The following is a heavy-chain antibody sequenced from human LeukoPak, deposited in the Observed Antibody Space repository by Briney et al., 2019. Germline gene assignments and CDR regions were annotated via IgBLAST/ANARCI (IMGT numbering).Heavy chain of an antibody. V-gene: IGHV4-59*08. D-gene: IGHD3-3*01. CDR1: GGSISSYY. J-gene: IGHJ4*02. CDR3: ASQNYDFWSGYSLTFDY. CDR2: IYYSGST. Sequence: PSETLSLTCTVSGGSISSYYWSWIRQPPGKGLEWIGYIYYSGSTNYNPSLKSRVTMSVDTSKNQFFLKLTSVTAADTAVYYCASQNYDFWSGYSLTFDYWGQGTLVTVSS.